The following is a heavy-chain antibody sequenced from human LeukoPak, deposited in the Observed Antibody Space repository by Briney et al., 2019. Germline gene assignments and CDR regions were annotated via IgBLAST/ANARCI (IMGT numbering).Heavy chain of an antibody. CDR1: GGSISSSSYY. V-gene: IGHV4-39*07. J-gene: IGHJ5*02. CDR3: ARLKTRTKDRWFDP. CDR2: IYYSGST. D-gene: IGHD2-8*01. Sequence: PSETLSLTCTVSGGSISSSSYYWGWIRQPPGKGLEWIGSIYYSGSTYYNPSLKSRVTISVDTSKNQFSLKLSSVTAADTAVYYCARLKTRTKDRWFDPWGQGTLVTVSS.